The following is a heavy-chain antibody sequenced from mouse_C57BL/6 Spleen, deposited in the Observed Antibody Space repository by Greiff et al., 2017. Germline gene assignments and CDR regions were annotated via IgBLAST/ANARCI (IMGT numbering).Heavy chain of an antibody. CDR1: GYTFTSYW. V-gene: IGHV1-72*01. J-gene: IGHJ2*01. D-gene: IGHD2-4*01. Sequence: QVQLQQPGAELVKPGASVKLSCKASGYTFTSYWMHWVKQRPGRGLEWIGRIDPNSGGTKYNEKFKSKATLTVDKHSSTAYMQLRSLTSEDSTVYNCARAPLYYNYDAWDYWGQGTTLTVSS. CDR3: ARAPLYYNYDAWDY. CDR2: IDPNSGGT.